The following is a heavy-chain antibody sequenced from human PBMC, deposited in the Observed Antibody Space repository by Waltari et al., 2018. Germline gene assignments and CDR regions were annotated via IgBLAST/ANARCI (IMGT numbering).Heavy chain of an antibody. J-gene: IGHJ4*02. CDR1: GYRLTSCW. V-gene: IGHV5-51*01. Sequence: QLVQSGAEVKKPGQSLTISCRGSGYRLTSCWSGWVRRMPGKGLGWMGITYPGDSDTYYSPSFEGQVTMSVDKSITTAYLQWNSLKASDTAIYYCARGRRRAHFDFWGQGTLVSVSS. D-gene: IGHD3-10*01. CDR3: ARGRRRAHFDF. CDR2: TYPGDSDT.